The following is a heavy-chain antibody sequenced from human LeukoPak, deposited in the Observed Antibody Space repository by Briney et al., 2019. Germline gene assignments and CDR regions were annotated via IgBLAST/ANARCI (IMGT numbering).Heavy chain of an antibody. CDR1: GFTFSDYA. CDR3: ARWGNDYSQFDS. J-gene: IGHJ4*02. CDR2: VTYSGAPT. V-gene: IGHV3-23*01. D-gene: IGHD4-11*01. Sequence: GGSLRLSCAASGFTFSDYAMSWVRQAPGKGLEWVSAVTYSGAPTYYADSVKGRFTISRDTPKNTLYLQMNSLRTEDTAVYFCARWGNDYSQFDSWGQGTLVTVS.